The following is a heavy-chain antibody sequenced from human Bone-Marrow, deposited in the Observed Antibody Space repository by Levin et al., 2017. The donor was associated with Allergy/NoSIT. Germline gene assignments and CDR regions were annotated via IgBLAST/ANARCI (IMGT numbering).Heavy chain of an antibody. V-gene: IGHV4-39*07. CDR1: GGSISSSGVY. CDR3: ARQTSLGFCSGDSCYSDGLDAFDL. Sequence: PSETLSLTCTVSGGSISSSGVYWAWIRQSPGKGLEYIARISYSGNTYFNPSLRNRVRISLDTSKDQFSLRLNSVTAADTAVYFCARQTSLGFCSGDSCYSDGLDAFDLWGQGTLVLVSS. J-gene: IGHJ3*01. D-gene: IGHD2-15*01. CDR2: ISYSGNT.